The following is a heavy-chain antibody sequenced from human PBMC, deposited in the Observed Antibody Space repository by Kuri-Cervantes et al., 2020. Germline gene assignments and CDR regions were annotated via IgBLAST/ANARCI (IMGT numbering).Heavy chain of an antibody. CDR2: IYYSGST. J-gene: IGHJ4*02. CDR1: GGSISSSSYY. D-gene: IGHD3-10*01. Sequence: GSLRLSCTVSGGSISSSSYYWGWIRQPPGKGLEWIGSIYYSGSTYYNPSLKSRVTISVDTSKNQFSLKLSSVTAADTAVYYCARVEGSGSYFLSWGQGTLVTVSS. CDR3: ARVEGSGSYFLS. V-gene: IGHV4-39*07.